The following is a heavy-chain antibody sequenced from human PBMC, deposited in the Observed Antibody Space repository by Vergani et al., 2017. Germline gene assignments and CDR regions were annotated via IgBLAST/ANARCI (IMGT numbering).Heavy chain of an antibody. D-gene: IGHD3-22*01. CDR3: ASGSYYYDSSGYPR. V-gene: IGHV3-30-3*01. CDR1: GFTSSSYA. Sequence: QVQLVESGGGAVQPGRSLRLSCAASGFTSSSYAMHWVRQAPGKGLEWVAVISYDGSNKYYADSVKGRFTISRDNSKNTLYLQMNSLRAEDTAVSYCASGSYYYDSSGYPRWGQGTLVTVSS. CDR2: ISYDGSNK. J-gene: IGHJ4*02.